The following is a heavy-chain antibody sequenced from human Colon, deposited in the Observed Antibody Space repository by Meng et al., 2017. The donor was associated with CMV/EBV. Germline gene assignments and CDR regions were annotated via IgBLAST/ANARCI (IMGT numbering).Heavy chain of an antibody. CDR1: GFTFSNYG. CDR3: ARGWPPDY. J-gene: IGHJ4*02. V-gene: IGHV3-21*06. Sequence: GESLKISCAASGFTFSNYGMHWVRQAPGKGLEWVSSITHTSDTYYADSLKGRFTLSRDNAQNSVYLQMDSLTAEDTAIYYCARGWPPDYWGQGTLVTVSS. CDR2: ITHTSDT. D-gene: IGHD6-13*01.